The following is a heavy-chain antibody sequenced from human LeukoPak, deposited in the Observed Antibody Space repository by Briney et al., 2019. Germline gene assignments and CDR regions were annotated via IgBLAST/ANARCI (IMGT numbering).Heavy chain of an antibody. CDR3: AKRYSSSWYYYYYGMDV. CDR2: ISGSGGST. V-gene: IGHV3-23*01. Sequence: GGSLRLSCAASGFTVSSNYMSWVRQAPGKGLEWVSAISGSGGSTYYADSVKGRFTISRGNSKNTLYLQMNSLRAEDTAVYYCAKRYSSSWYYYYYGMDVWGQGTTVTVSS. CDR1: GFTVSSNY. D-gene: IGHD6-13*01. J-gene: IGHJ6*02.